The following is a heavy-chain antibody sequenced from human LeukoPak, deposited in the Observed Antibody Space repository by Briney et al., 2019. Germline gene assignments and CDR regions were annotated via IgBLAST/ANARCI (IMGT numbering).Heavy chain of an antibody. CDR3: AEDSTMVRGVITRSDY. J-gene: IGHJ4*02. Sequence: PGGPRRLSCAASGFPFSSYAMPWVRQAPGRGLERVSAISGSGGSTYYADSVKGRFTISRDNSKNTLYLQMNSLRAEDTAVYYCAEDSTMVRGVITRSDYWGQGTLVTVSS. V-gene: IGHV3-23*01. D-gene: IGHD3-10*01. CDR1: GFPFSSYA. CDR2: ISGSGGST.